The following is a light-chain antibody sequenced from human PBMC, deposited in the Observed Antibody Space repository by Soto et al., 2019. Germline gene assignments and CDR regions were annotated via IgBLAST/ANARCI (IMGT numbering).Light chain of an antibody. Sequence: QSALTQPASVSGSPGQSITISCTGTSSDVGGYHYVSWYQQLPGKAPKLMIYEVTKRPSGVSNRFSGSKSDNTASLTISGLQAEDEADYYCSSFTTNRFYVFGPGTKLTVL. CDR3: SSFTTNRFYV. J-gene: IGLJ1*01. CDR2: EVT. V-gene: IGLV2-14*01. CDR1: SSDVGGYHY.